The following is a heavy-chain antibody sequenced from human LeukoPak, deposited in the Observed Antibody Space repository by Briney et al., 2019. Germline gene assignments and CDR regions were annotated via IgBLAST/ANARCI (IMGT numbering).Heavy chain of an antibody. CDR3: ARVSHCSSTSCYLRGYYGMDV. CDR2: INHSGST. V-gene: IGHV4-34*01. J-gene: IGHJ6*02. CDR1: GGSFSGYY. D-gene: IGHD2-2*01. Sequence: PETLSLTCAVYGGSFSGYYWSWIRQPPGKGLEWIGEINHSGSTNYNPSLKSRVTISVDTSKNQFSLKLSSVTAADTAVYYCARVSHCSSTSCYLRGYYGMDVWGQGTTVTVSS.